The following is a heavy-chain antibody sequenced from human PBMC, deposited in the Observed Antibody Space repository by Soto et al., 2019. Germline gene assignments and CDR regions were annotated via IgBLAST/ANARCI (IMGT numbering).Heavy chain of an antibody. CDR3: ARGAISYSSSWYGVDY. D-gene: IGHD6-13*01. CDR1: GGSISSGGYY. CDR2: IYYSGST. V-gene: IGHV4-31*03. Sequence: PSETLSLTCTVSGGSISSGGYYWSWIRQHPGKGLEWIGYIYYSGSTYYNPSLKSRVTISVDTSKNQFSLKLSSVTAADTAVYYCARGAISYSSSWYGVDYWGQGTLVTVSS. J-gene: IGHJ4*02.